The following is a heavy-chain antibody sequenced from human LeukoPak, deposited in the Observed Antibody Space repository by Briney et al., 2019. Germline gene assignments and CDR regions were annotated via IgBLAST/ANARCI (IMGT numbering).Heavy chain of an antibody. CDR1: GFTFSNYW. J-gene: IGHJ3*02. V-gene: IGHV3-7*01. CDR3: ARIDSRRTFDI. CDR2: INEDGNKK. D-gene: IGHD1-14*01. Sequence: GGSLRLSCAVSGFTFSNYWMSWVRQAPGKGLEGVANINEDGNKKYYADSVKGRFTISRDNAKNSLSLQMNNLRFEGTAVYYCARIDSRRTFDIGGQGTMVTVSA.